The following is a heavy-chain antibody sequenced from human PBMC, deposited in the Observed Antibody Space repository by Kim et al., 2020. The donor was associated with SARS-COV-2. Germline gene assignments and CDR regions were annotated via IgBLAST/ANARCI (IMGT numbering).Heavy chain of an antibody. J-gene: IGHJ4*02. V-gene: IGHV4-59*01. CDR3: ARAVVRGVINAPKYFDY. D-gene: IGHD3-10*01. Sequence: LQSRVTVSVDTSKNQFSLKLSSVTAADTAVYYCARAVVRGVINAPKYFDYWGQGTLVTVSS.